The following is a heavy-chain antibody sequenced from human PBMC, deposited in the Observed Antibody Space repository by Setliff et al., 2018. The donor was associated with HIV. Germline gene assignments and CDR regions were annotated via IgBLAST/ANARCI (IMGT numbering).Heavy chain of an antibody. Sequence: LSLTCTVSGGSISNYYWDWIRQPPGKGLEWIGYIYYTGSTNYDPSLKSRVTISLDTSKDQFSLKLSSVTAADTAIYYCARGDNYYYTSGTFHNGLDCFDFWGQGTMVTVSS. CDR1: GGSISNYY. V-gene: IGHV4-59*01. CDR3: ARGDNYYYTSGTFHNGLDCFDF. J-gene: IGHJ3*01. D-gene: IGHD3-10*01. CDR2: IYYTGST.